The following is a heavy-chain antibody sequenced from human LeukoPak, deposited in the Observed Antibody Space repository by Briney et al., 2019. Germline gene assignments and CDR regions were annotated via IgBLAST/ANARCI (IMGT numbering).Heavy chain of an antibody. J-gene: IGHJ4*02. D-gene: IGHD5-18*01. Sequence: PEGSLRLSCAASGFTFSNAWMSWVRQAPGKGLEWVGRIKSKTDGGTTDYAAPVKGRFTISRDDSKNTLYLQMNSLKTEDTAVYYCTTDRQLWLYRDYWGQGTLVTVSS. CDR3: TTDRQLWLYRDY. CDR2: IKSKTDGGTT. V-gene: IGHV3-15*01. CDR1: GFTFSNAW.